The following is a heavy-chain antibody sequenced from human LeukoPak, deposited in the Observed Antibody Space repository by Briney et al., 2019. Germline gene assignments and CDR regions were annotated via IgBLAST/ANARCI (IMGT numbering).Heavy chain of an antibody. Sequence: SETLSLTSAVYGGSFSGYYWSWIRQTPGQGLEWIGEINHSGSTNYNPSLKSRVTISVDTSKNQFSLKLSSVTAADTAVYYCAREGRFRLTNTDGARFWNGPPGHYYYMDVWGKGTTVTVSS. CDR1: GGSFSGYY. CDR3: AREGRFRLTNTDGARFWNGPPGHYYYMDV. J-gene: IGHJ6*03. V-gene: IGHV4-34*01. CDR2: INHSGST. D-gene: IGHD1-1*01.